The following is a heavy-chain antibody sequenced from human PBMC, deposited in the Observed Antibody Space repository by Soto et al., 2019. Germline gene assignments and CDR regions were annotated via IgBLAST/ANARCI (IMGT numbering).Heavy chain of an antibody. CDR2: INNSGNS. J-gene: IGHJ4*02. CDR1: GGSFSGYY. CDR3: ARGLRAAVGTGSRFRY. V-gene: IGHV4-34*01. Sequence: QVQLQQWGAGLLKPSETLSLTCAVYGGSFSGYYWSWIRQAPGKGLEWIGEINNSGNSNSNPSLKRRVTISLDTSKNQFSLRLNSVTAADTGVYYCARGLRAAVGTGSRFRYWGQGTLVTVSS. D-gene: IGHD6-13*01.